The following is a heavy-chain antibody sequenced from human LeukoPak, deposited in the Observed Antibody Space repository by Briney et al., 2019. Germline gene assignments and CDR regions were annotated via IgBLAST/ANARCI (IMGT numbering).Heavy chain of an antibody. J-gene: IGHJ3*02. D-gene: IGHD5-12*01. Sequence: GRSLRLFCAVCGFTFDDHDMHWVRQAPGEGVEWVSGICWNSGSIGYGVCVKGRFTIHRDNPKNSLSVQKHSLRAEDTALYYCAKVIVATITGAFDSWGQGTMVTVSS. V-gene: IGHV3-9*01. CDR1: GFTFDDHD. CDR3: AKVIVATITGAFDS. CDR2: ICWNSGSI.